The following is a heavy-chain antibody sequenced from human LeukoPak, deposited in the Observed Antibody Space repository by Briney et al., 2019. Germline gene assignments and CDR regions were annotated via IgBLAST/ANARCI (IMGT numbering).Heavy chain of an antibody. V-gene: IGHV3-15*01. CDR2: IKSKVHGGTT. CDR3: SRHMTSADY. D-gene: IGHD4-11*01. J-gene: IGHJ4*02. Sequence: GGSLRLSCAAPGSTFKDAWMSWVREAPGKGLEGVARIKSKVHGGTTDYTAPVNGRFTISRDDSQNTLYLQMNSLKTEDTGVYYCSRHMTSADYWGQGTLVAVSS. CDR1: GSTFKDAW.